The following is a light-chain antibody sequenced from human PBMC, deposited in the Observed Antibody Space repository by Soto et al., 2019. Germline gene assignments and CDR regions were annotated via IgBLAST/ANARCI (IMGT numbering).Light chain of an antibody. Sequence: DIVMTQSPLSLPVTPGEPASISCRSSQSLLHSNGYNYLDWYLQKPGQSPQLLIYLGSNRASGVPDRFSGSGSGTHFTPKISRVEAEDVGVYYCMQALQTPLYTFGQGTKLEIK. CDR1: QSLLHSNGYNY. V-gene: IGKV2-28*01. J-gene: IGKJ2*01. CDR2: LGS. CDR3: MQALQTPLYT.